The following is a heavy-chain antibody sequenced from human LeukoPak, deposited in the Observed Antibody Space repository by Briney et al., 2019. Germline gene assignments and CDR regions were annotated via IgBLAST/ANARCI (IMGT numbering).Heavy chain of an antibody. CDR2: IRYDGSNK. CDR1: GFTFSSYG. V-gene: IGHV3-30*02. Sequence: GGSLRLSCAASGFTFSSYGMHWVRQAPGKGLEWVAFIRYDGSNKYYADSVKGRFTISRDNSKNTLYLQMNSLRAEDTAVYYCAKISSLPVTTVTPDTVWGQGTLVTVSS. J-gene: IGHJ4*02. D-gene: IGHD4-17*01. CDR3: AKISSLPVTTVTPDTV.